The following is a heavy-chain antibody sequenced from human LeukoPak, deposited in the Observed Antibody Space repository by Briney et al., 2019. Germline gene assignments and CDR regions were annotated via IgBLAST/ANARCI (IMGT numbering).Heavy chain of an antibody. CDR1: GFTFSNAW. CDR3: TTEGTDVWYYGMDV. Sequence: GGSLRLSCAASGFTFSNAWMSWVRQAPGKGLEWVGRIKSKTDGGTTDYAAPVKGRLTISRDDSKNTLYLQMNSLKTEDTAVYYCTTEGTDVWYYGMDVWGQGTTVTVSS. V-gene: IGHV3-15*01. D-gene: IGHD3-16*01. J-gene: IGHJ6*02. CDR2: IKSKTDGGTT.